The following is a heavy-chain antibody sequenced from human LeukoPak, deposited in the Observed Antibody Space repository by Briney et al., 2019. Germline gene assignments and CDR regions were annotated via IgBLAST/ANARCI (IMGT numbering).Heavy chain of an antibody. V-gene: IGHV1-18*01. Sequence: ASVKVSCKASGYTFTSYCISWVRQAPGQGLEWMGWISAYNGNTNCAQKLQGRVTMTTDTSTSTAYMELRSLRSDDTAVYYCARDPGSSSWYISFDYWGQGTLVTVSS. J-gene: IGHJ4*02. CDR2: ISAYNGNT. CDR3: ARDPGSSSWYISFDY. D-gene: IGHD6-13*01. CDR1: GYTFTSYC.